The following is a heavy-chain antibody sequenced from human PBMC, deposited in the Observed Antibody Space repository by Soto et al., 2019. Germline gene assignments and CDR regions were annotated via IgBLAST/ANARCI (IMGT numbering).Heavy chain of an antibody. V-gene: IGHV3-43*01. J-gene: IGHJ6*02. CDR1: GFTFDDYT. CDR3: AKDIGSGYYYYGMDV. D-gene: IGHD6-25*01. CDR2: ISWDGGST. Sequence: PGGSLRLSCAASGFTFDDYTMHWVRQAPGKGLEWVSLISWDGGSTYYAASVKGRFTISRDNSKNSLYLQMNSLRTEDTALYYCAKDIGSGYYYYGMDVWGQGSTVTVS.